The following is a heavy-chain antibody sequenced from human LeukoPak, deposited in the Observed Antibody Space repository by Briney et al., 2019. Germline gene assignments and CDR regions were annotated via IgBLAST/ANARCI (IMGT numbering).Heavy chain of an antibody. D-gene: IGHD2-2*01. J-gene: IGHJ4*02. CDR1: GYTFTIYS. V-gene: IGHV1-18*01. Sequence: ASVNVSCNSSGYTFTIYSISWVRQAPGQGLELMRWIGVYNGNTNYAQKLQGRVTMTTDTSTSTAYMELRSLRSDDTAVYYCARDSIVVVPAAMSDQVDYWGQGTLVTVSS. CDR3: ARDSIVVVPAAMSDQVDY. CDR2: IGVYNGNT.